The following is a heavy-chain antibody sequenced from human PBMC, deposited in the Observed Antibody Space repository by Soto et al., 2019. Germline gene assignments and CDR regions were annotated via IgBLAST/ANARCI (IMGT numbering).Heavy chain of an antibody. CDR1: RYRFTGCS. V-gene: IGHV1-2*04. CDR3: ARDVPVPTGYLYYYYGMDV. J-gene: IGHJ6*02. Sequence: ASVEVWCKARRYRFTGCSRHSLRQDPGQGHERMGWINPNSGGTNYAQKFQGWVTMTRDASISTAYMELSRLRSDDTAVYYCARDVPVPTGYLYYYYGMDVWGQGPTVTVSS. CDR2: INPNSGGT. D-gene: IGHD3-9*01.